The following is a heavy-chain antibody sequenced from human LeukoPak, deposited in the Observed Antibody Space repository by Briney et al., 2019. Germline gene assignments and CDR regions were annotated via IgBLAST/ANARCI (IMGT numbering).Heavy chain of an antibody. D-gene: IGHD3-3*01. CDR3: AAEGTESGLDP. CDR2: IVVGSGNT. J-gene: IGHJ5*02. V-gene: IGHV1-58*02. Sequence: SVTVSCMASGFTFTSSAMQWLRQPRGQRLEWIGWIVVGSGNTNYAQKFQERVTITRDMSTSTAYMELSSLRSEDTAVYYCAAEGTESGLDPWGQGTLVTVSS. CDR1: GFTFTSSA.